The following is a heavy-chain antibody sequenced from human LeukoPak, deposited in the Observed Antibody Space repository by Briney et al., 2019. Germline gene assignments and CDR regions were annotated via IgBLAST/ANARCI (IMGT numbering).Heavy chain of an antibody. Sequence: SGGSLRLSCAASGFTFSSYGMSWVRQAPGKGLEWISAMSGSGGTTYYVDSVKGRFTISRDNSKSTLYLQMNSLRVDDTAVYYCAKAGGGGAITMVRGVKGDYYYMDVWGKGTTVTISS. CDR2: MSGSGGTT. D-gene: IGHD3-10*01. V-gene: IGHV3-23*01. CDR3: AKAGGGGAITMVRGVKGDYYYMDV. CDR1: GFTFSSYG. J-gene: IGHJ6*03.